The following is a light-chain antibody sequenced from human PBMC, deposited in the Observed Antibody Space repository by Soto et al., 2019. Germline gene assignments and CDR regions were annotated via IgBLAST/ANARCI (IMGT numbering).Light chain of an antibody. CDR2: LEGSGSY. V-gene: IGLV4-60*02. CDR1: RGHSSYI. J-gene: IGLJ3*02. CDR3: ETLDSNTPV. Sequence: QSVLTQSSSASASLGSSVKLNCTLSRGHSSYIIAWHQQQPGKAPRYLMKLEGSGSYNKGSGVPDRFSGSSSEADRYLTISSLQVEDEADYYCETLDSNTPVFGGGTKVTVL.